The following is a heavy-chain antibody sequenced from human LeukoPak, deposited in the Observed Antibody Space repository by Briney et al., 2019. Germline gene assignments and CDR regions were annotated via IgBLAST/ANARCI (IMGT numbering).Heavy chain of an antibody. V-gene: IGHV1-46*01. Sequence: ASVKVSCKASGYTFSNYDMNWVRQAPGQGLEWMGMVTPSGGISYAQKFQGRVTMTRDMSTNTVYMELSSLRSEDTAVYYCARVDSTSPHELDYWGQGTLVTVSS. CDR1: GYTFSNYD. D-gene: IGHD3-22*01. J-gene: IGHJ4*02. CDR3: ARVDSTSPHELDY. CDR2: VTPSGGI.